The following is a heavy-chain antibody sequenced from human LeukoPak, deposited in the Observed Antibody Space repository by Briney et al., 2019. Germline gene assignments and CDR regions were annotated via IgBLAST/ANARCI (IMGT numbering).Heavy chain of an antibody. CDR1: GFTFSSYG. CDR3: ARGLVRGVIRHPEGFGP. V-gene: IGHV3-33*01. J-gene: IGHJ5*02. CDR2: IWYDGSNK. Sequence: PGGSLRLSCAASGFTFSSYGMHWVRQAPGKGLEWVAVIWYDGSNKYYADSVKGRFTISRDNSKNTLYLQMNSLRAEDTAVYYCARGLVRGVIRHPEGFGPWGQGTLVTVSS. D-gene: IGHD3-10*01.